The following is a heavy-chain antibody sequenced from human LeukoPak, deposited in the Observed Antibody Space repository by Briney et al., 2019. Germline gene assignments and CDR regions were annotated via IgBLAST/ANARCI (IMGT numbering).Heavy chain of an antibody. CDR2: IHDSGST. V-gene: IGHV4-61*01. D-gene: IGHD3-22*01. CDR1: GGSISSGSISCCY. Sequence: PSETLSLTCIVSGGSISSGSISCCYWSWIRQPPGKGLEWIGYIHDSGSTNYSPSLKGRVNISFDTSKTQVSLKLSSVTAADSAVYFCARAGYYSDSSGNFDSWGQGTLDTVSS. CDR3: ARAGYYSDSSGNFDS. J-gene: IGHJ4*02.